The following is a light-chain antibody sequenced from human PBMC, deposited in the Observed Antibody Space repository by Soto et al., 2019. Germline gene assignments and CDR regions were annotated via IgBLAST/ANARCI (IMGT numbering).Light chain of an antibody. CDR1: QSVSSSY. CDR3: QQYGSSPRT. J-gene: IGKJ1*01. Sequence: EIVLTQSPGTPSLSPGERATLSCRASQSVSSSYLAWYQQQPGQAPRLLIYGASSRATGIPDRFSGSGSGTDFTLTISRLEPEDFAVYYCQQYGSSPRTFGQGTKVEIK. CDR2: GAS. V-gene: IGKV3-20*01.